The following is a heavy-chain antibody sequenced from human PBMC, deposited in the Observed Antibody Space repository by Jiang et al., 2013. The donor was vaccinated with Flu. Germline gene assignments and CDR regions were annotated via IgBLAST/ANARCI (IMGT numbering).Heavy chain of an antibody. J-gene: IGHJ6*02. Sequence: SLTCTVSGGSISSYYWSWIRQPPGKGLEWIGYIYYSGSTNYNPSLKSRVTISVDTSKNQFSLKLSSVTAADTAVYYCARGEDRRYRYDFWSGYPLNGMDVWGQGTTVTVSS. V-gene: IGHV4-59*01. CDR1: GGSISSYY. CDR2: IYYSGST. CDR3: ARGEDRRYRYDFWSGYPLNGMDV. D-gene: IGHD3-3*01.